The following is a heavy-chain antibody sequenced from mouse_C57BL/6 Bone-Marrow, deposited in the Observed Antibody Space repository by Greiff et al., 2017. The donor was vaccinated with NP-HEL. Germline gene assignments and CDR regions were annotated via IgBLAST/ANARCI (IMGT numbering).Heavy chain of an antibody. CDR2: IDPSDSYT. Sequence: VQLQQPGAELVMPGASVKLSCKASGYTFTSYWMHWVKQRPGQGLEWIGEIDPSDSYTNYNQKFKGKSTLTVDKSSCTAYMQLSSLTSEDSAVYYCARYGNYFAWFAYWGQGTLVTVSA. D-gene: IGHD2-1*01. CDR1: GYTFTSYW. V-gene: IGHV1-69*01. CDR3: ARYGNYFAWFAY. J-gene: IGHJ3*01.